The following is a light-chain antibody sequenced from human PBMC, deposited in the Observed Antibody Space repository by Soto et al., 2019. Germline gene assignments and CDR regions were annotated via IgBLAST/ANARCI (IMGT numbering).Light chain of an antibody. CDR1: QGFSSW. Sequence: DIQMTQSPSSVSASVGDRVTITCRASQGFSSWLAWYQQKPGKAPKLLIYAASSLQSGVPSRFSGSGSGTNFPPPISLLQPKVFATYYVKQTNFPPNIFGQGTKLKIK. J-gene: IGKJ2*01. CDR3: KQTNFPPNI. V-gene: IGKV1-12*01. CDR2: AAS.